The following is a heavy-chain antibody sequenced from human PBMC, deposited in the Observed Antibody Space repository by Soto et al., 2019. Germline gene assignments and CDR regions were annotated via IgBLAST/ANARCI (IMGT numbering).Heavy chain of an antibody. J-gene: IGHJ4*02. V-gene: IGHV4-30-2*01. Sequence: QLQLQESGSGLVEPSQTLSLTCAVSGGSIGSGVYSWNWIRQPPGKGREWIGYIYRSGSIYYNRTLVSRVTRTLDSAQHQFSRMLRAVTAADTGVYYGARGHTYDSSGPNRSPNFDYWGQGHLVAVSS. D-gene: IGHD3-22*01. CDR2: IYRSGSI. CDR3: ARGHTYDSSGPNRSPNFDY. CDR1: GGSIGSGVYS.